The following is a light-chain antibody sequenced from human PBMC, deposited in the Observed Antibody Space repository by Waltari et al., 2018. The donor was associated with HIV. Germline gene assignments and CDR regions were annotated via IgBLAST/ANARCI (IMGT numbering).Light chain of an antibody. CDR3: AAWDDSLNGPV. V-gene: IGLV1-44*01. J-gene: IGLJ2*01. Sequence: QSVMPQPASASGTPGQRVTISCSGRRSNIGSNTVSWFQQLPRTAPRLLIYGKNQRPSGVPDRFSGSKSGTSASLAISGLQSEDEADYFCAAWDDSLNGPVFGGGTKLTVL. CDR1: RSNIGSNT. CDR2: GKN.